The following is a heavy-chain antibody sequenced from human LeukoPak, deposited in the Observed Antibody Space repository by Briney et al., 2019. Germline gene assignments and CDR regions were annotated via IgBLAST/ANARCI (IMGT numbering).Heavy chain of an antibody. Sequence: GGSLRLSCAAPGFTFSSYAIYWVRQAPGKGLGAPGKGLEWVSTISASGHATYYPDSVRGRFTISRDNSKSTLHLQMDSLRAEDSALYYCAKWPEGATPKFHHWGQGTLVTVSS. J-gene: IGHJ4*02. CDR2: ISASGHAT. D-gene: IGHD1-26*01. CDR1: GFTFSSYA. V-gene: IGHV3-23*01. CDR3: AKWPEGATPKFHH.